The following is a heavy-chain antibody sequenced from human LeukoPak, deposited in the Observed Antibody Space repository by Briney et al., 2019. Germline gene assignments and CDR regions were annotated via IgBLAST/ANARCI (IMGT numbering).Heavy chain of an antibody. Sequence: GESLKISCKGSGYIFSSYWIGWVRQLPGKGLEWMGIIYPGDSETRYSPSFQGQVTISADKSVSTAYLQWSSLKASDTAIYYCARPLGLGELSFFNFWGQGTLVTVSS. V-gene: IGHV5-51*01. CDR1: GYIFSSYW. CDR3: ARPLGLGELSFFNF. CDR2: IYPGDSET. J-gene: IGHJ4*02. D-gene: IGHD3-16*02.